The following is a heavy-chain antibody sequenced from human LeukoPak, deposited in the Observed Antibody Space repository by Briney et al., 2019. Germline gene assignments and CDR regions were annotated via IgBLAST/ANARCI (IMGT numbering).Heavy chain of an antibody. J-gene: IGHJ4*02. CDR2: IIPIFGTA. CDR1: GGTFSSYA. D-gene: IGHD1-1*01. V-gene: IGHV1-69*13. Sequence: SVKVSCKASGGTFSSYAISWVRQAPGQGLEWMGGIIPIFGTANYAQKFQGRVTITADESTSTAYMELSSLKASDTAMYYCARHNWGGDYWGQGTLVTVSS. CDR3: ARHNWGGDY.